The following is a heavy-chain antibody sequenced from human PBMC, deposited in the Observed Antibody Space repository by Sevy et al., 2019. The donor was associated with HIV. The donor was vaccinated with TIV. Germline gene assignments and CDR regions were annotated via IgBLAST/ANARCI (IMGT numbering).Heavy chain of an antibody. D-gene: IGHD5-18*01. CDR3: AGRRTALVAGDYYGLDV. J-gene: IGHJ6*02. V-gene: IGHV4-61*01. CDR2: MYYYGNT. CDR1: GDSVSSGSYH. Sequence: SETLSLTCTVSGDSVSSGSYHWSWIRQPPGKGLEWIGYMYYYGNTNLNPSLRSRVTMSVDTSENQFSLKLSSVTAADTAVYYCAGRRTALVAGDYYGLDVWGQGTTVTVSS.